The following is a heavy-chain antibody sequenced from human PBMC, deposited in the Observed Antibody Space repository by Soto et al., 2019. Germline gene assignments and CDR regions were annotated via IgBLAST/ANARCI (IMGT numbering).Heavy chain of an antibody. V-gene: IGHV4-39*01. CDR2: IYYSGST. CDR3: ARQRTSVVTQAYFDV. J-gene: IGHJ4*02. Sequence: SETLSLTCTVTGDSISSRSYYWGWIRQPPGKGLEWIGSIYYSGSTYSNPSLRSRVSMSIDTSKDQFSLKLKSVTAADTALYFCARQRTSVVTQAYFDVWGQGSLVTVSS. D-gene: IGHD2-21*02. CDR1: GDSISSRSYY.